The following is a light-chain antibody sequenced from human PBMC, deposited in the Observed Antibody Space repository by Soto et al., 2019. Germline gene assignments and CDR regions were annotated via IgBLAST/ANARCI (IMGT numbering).Light chain of an antibody. CDR1: SSDVGGYNY. J-gene: IGLJ3*02. CDR3: CSYAGSNTWV. Sequence: QSALTQPRSVSGSPGQSVTISCTGTSSDVGGYNYVSWYQQHPGKAPKLMIYDVTKRPSGVPDRFSGSKSGNTASLTISGLQPEDEADYYFCSYAGSNTWVFGGGTKLTVL. V-gene: IGLV2-11*01. CDR2: DVT.